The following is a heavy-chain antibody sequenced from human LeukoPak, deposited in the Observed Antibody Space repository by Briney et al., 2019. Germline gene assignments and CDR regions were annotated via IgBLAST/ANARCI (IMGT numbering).Heavy chain of an antibody. Sequence: GGSLRLSCAASGFSFSSYSMNWVRQAPGKGLEWVSSISFSGTYIYYADSLKGRITISRDNARRSLFLQMNSLRVEDTAVYYCAREHYFYHMDGWGEGTTVTVSS. CDR3: AREHYFYHMDG. V-gene: IGHV3-21*01. CDR2: ISFSGTYI. CDR1: GFSFSSYS. J-gene: IGHJ6*03.